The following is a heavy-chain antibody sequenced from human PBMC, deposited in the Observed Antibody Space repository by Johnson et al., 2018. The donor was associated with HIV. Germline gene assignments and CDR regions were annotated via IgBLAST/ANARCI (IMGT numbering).Heavy chain of an antibody. CDR2: IRGSGGRT. J-gene: IGHJ3*02. CDR3: ARYSSGWYGAFDI. D-gene: IGHD6-19*01. CDR1: GFTFSSYA. Sequence: EVQLLESGGGLVQPGGSLRLSCAASGFTFSSYAMSWVRQAPGKGLEWVSVIRGSGGRTYYADSVKGRFTISRDNSKNTLYLQMNSLRAEDTAVYYCARYSSGWYGAFDIWGQGTMVTVSS. V-gene: IGHV3-23*01.